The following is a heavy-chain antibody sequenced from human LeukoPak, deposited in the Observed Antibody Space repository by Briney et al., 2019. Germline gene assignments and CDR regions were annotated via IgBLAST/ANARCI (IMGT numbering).Heavy chain of an antibody. D-gene: IGHD3-3*01. Sequence: SETLSLICAVYSPPLWGYYWRCIRRPRGKALECLGEINHSGIYNYNPSLKSRVTISVDTSKNQFSLKLTSVTAADAAVYSCATLIDDNDFWSPSDIWGQGTVVTVSS. CDR3: ATLIDDNDFWSPSDI. V-gene: IGHV4-34*01. CDR2: INHSGIY. CDR1: SPPLWGYY. J-gene: IGHJ3*02.